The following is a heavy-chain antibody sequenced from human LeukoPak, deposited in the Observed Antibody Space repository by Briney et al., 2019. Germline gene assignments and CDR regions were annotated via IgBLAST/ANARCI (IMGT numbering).Heavy chain of an antibody. Sequence: GSLRLSCAASEFTFSNYWMRWGRQAPGKGLELVANINEDGSEKYYVDSVKGRFTLSRDNAKNSLYLQMNSLRAEDTAVYYCARSADKGSVDYWGQGTLVTVSS. D-gene: IGHD2-15*01. CDR3: ARSADKGSVDY. J-gene: IGHJ4*02. V-gene: IGHV3-7*03. CDR2: INEDGSEK. CDR1: EFTFSNYW.